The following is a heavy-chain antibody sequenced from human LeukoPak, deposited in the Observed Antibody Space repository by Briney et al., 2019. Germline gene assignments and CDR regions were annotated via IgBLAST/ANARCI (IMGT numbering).Heavy chain of an antibody. CDR2: IYTSGST. CDR3: ARHAGDGYNPFDY. D-gene: IGHD5-24*01. Sequence: PSETLSLTCTVSGGSISSYYWSWIRQPPGKGLEWIGYIYTSGSTNYNPSLKSRVTISVDTSKNLFSLKLSSVTAADTAVYYCARHAGDGYNPFDYWGQGTLVTVSS. CDR1: GGSISSYY. V-gene: IGHV4-4*09. J-gene: IGHJ4*02.